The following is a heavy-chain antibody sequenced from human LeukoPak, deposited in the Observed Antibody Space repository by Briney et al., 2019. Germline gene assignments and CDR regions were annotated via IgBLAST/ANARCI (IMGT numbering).Heavy chain of an antibody. CDR3: TRETPDFTFDI. D-gene: IGHD3-3*01. J-gene: IGHJ3*02. CDR2: IRSKAYGGTT. CDR1: GFTFGDYA. V-gene: IGHV3-49*04. Sequence: GGSLRLSCTASGFTFGDYAMSWVRQAPGKGLEWVGFIRSKAYGGTTECAASVKGRFTISRDDSKSIAYLQMNSLKTEDTAVYYCTRETPDFTFDIWGQGTMVTVSS.